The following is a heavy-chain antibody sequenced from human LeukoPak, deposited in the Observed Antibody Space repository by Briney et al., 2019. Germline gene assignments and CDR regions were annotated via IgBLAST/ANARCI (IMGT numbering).Heavy chain of an antibody. CDR2: ISYDGRNK. J-gene: IGHJ5*01. V-gene: IGHV3-30-3*01. D-gene: IGHD1-14*01. Sequence: PGRSLRLSCAASGFTFSSYAMHWVRQAPGKGLEWVAIISYDGRNKYYADSVKGRFTISRDNSKNTLHLQMNSLKPEDTAVYYCARDISRKLHYLDSWGQGTLVTVSS. CDR1: GFTFSSYA. CDR3: ARDISRKLHYLDS.